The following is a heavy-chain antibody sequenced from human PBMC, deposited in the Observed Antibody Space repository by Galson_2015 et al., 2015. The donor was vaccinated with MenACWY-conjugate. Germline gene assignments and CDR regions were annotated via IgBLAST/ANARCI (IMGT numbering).Heavy chain of an antibody. CDR1: GYTFTSYG. CDR3: ARDDDSVAPFYYYGMDV. Sequence: QSGAEVKKPGASVKVSCKASGYTFTSYGISWVRQAPGQGLEWMGWISAYNGNTNYAQKLQGRVTMTTDTSTSTAYMELRSLRSDDTAVYYCARDDDSVAPFYYYGMDVWGQGTTVTVSS. J-gene: IGHJ6*02. D-gene: IGHD4-11*01. CDR2: ISAYNGNT. V-gene: IGHV1-18*01.